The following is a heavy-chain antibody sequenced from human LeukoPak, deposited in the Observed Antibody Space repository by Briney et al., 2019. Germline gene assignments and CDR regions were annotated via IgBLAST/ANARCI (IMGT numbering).Heavy chain of an antibody. V-gene: IGHV1-2*02. Sequence: ASVKVSCKASGYTFTGYYMHWVRQAPGQGLEWMGWINPNSGGTNYAQRFQGRVTMTRDTSISTAYMELSRLRSDDTAVYYCARDRYDGSGSYRDPEPLDYWGQGTLVTVSS. CDR2: INPNSGGT. D-gene: IGHD3-10*01. J-gene: IGHJ4*02. CDR1: GYTFTGYY. CDR3: ARDRYDGSGSYRDPEPLDY.